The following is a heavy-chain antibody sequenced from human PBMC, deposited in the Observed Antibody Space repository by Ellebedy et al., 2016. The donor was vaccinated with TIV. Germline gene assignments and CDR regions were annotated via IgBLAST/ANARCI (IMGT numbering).Heavy chain of an antibody. CDR2: INPKTGDM. V-gene: IGHV1-2*02. J-gene: IGHJ4*02. D-gene: IGHD2-8*02. CDR1: GYSFTGQY. Sequence: ASVKVSXXAFGYSFTGQYIHWVRQAPGQGLEWMGYINPKTGDMYYAQKFQGRVTMTRDTSVNTAYMDLSSLTSDDTAVYYCASKHCTGANCHHSTLDYWGQGTLLTVSS. CDR3: ASKHCTGANCHHSTLDY.